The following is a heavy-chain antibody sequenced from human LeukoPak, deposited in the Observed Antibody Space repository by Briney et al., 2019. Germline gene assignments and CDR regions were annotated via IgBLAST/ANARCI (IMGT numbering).Heavy chain of an antibody. V-gene: IGHV4-59*01. CDR3: ARGRYSYGYV. CDR2: IYYSGST. D-gene: IGHD5-18*01. Sequence: SETLSLTCTVSGGSISSYYWSWIRQPPGKGLEWIGYIYYSGSTNYNPSLKSRVTISVDTSKNQFSLKLSSVTAADTAVYYCARGRYSYGYVWGQGTLVTVSS. J-gene: IGHJ4*02. CDR1: GGSISSYY.